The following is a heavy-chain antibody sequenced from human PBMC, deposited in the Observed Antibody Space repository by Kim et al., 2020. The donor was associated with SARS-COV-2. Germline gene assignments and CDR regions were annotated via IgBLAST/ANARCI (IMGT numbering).Heavy chain of an antibody. CDR2: DGGIT. V-gene: IGHV3-74*01. J-gene: IGHJ4*02. Sequence: DGGITNHADSVKDRLTTTRDNAKNPGYRQMNSLRAEDTAVYYCARSYSDWGQGTLVTVSS. D-gene: IGHD4-4*01. CDR3: ARSYSD.